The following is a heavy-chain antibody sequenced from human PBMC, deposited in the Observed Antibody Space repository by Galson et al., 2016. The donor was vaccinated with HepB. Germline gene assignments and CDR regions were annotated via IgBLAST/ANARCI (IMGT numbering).Heavy chain of an antibody. Sequence: SLRLSCAASGFTFSSYAMSWVRQAPGTGLEWVSTISGSSVRTYYADSVKGRFTISRDNSKHTLYLQMNSLRAEDTAIHYCTKGVITVVTLQDSLQLDYWGQGTLVTVSS. J-gene: IGHJ4*02. CDR2: ISGSSVRT. CDR3: TKGVITVVTLQDSLQLDY. D-gene: IGHD4-23*01. V-gene: IGHV3-23*01. CDR1: GFTFSSYA.